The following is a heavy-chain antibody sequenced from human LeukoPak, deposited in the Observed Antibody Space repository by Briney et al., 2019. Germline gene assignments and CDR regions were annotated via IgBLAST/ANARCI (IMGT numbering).Heavy chain of an antibody. J-gene: IGHJ6*04. CDR3: ARGLSRLWFGG. V-gene: IGHV4-4*07. D-gene: IGHD3-10*01. CDR1: GGSLSSYY. Sequence: ASETLSLTCTVSGGSLSSYYWNWIRQPAGKGLEWIGRIYTSGSTNYNPSLKSRVTISVDTSKNQISLKLSSVTAADTAVYYCARGLSRLWFGGWGKGTTVTISS. CDR2: IYTSGST.